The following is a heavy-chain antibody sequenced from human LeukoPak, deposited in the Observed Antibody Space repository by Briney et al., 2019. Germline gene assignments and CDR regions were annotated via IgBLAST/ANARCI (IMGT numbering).Heavy chain of an antibody. CDR3: ARGGGYSYGLDY. CDR2: INHSGST. Sequence: SETLSLTCAVYGGSFSGYYWSWIRQPPGKGLEWIGGINHSGSTNYNPSLKSRVTISVDTSKNQFSLKLSSVTAADTAVYYCARGGGYSYGLDYWGQGTLVTVSS. V-gene: IGHV4-34*01. J-gene: IGHJ4*02. D-gene: IGHD5-18*01. CDR1: GGSFSGYY.